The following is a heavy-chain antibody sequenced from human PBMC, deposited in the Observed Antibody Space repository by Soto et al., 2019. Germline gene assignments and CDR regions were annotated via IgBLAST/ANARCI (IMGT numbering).Heavy chain of an antibody. V-gene: IGHV4-59*12. CDR2: IYYSGRT. CDR3: ARAGGLGAVAVDY. J-gene: IGHJ4*02. D-gene: IGHD6-19*01. Sequence: PSETLSLTCTVSGGSINNYYWSWIRQPPGKGLEWIGYIYYSGRTSYNPSLKSRVTISVDTSKNQFSLKLSSVTAADTAVYYCARAGGLGAVAVDYWGQGTLVTVSS. CDR1: GGSINNYY.